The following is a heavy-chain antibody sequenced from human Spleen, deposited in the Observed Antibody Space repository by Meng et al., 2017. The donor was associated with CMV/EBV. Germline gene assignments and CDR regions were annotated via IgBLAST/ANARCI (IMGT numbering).Heavy chain of an antibody. CDR2: ILYDGSNK. CDR1: TVMSYG. J-gene: IGHJ6*02. D-gene: IGHD3-16*01. Sequence: TVMSYGCHRVGKAPGNGVECVAFILYDGSNKYYADSVKCRCTISRDNSKNTLYLQMNSLRAEDTAVYYCVSGFGFEVTYYYYGMDVWGQGTTVTVSS. CDR3: VSGFGFEVTYYYYGMDV. V-gene: IGHV3-30*02.